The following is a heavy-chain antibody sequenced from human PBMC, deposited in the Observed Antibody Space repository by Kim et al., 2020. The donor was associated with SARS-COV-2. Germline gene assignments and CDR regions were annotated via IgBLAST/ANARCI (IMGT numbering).Heavy chain of an antibody. CDR2: INHSGST. Sequence: SETLYLTCAVYGGSFSGYYWSWIRQPPGKGLEWIGEINHSGSTNYNPSLKSRVTISVDTSKNQFSLKLSSVTAADTAVYYCARLPRDYYGSGIDNDYWGQGTLVTVSS. CDR3: ARLPRDYYGSGIDNDY. J-gene: IGHJ4*02. CDR1: GGSFSGYY. D-gene: IGHD3-10*01. V-gene: IGHV4-34*01.